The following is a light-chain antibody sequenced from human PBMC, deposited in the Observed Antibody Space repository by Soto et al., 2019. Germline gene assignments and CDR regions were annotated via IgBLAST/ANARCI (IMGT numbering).Light chain of an antibody. Sequence: EIVWPQSPATLSLSPGESATISCRASQSVSSYLAWYQQKPGQAPRLLIYDASNRATGIPARFSASGSGTDFTLTISSLEPEDFAVYYCQQRSNWPITFGQGTRLEIK. CDR1: QSVSSY. CDR2: DAS. V-gene: IGKV3-11*01. CDR3: QQRSNWPIT. J-gene: IGKJ5*01.